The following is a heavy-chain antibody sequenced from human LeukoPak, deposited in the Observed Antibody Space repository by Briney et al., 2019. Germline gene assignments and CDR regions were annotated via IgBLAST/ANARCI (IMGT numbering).Heavy chain of an antibody. CDR2: IYYSGGT. J-gene: IGHJ4*02. CDR1: GGSISSSSYY. V-gene: IGHV4-39*02. D-gene: IGHD3-10*01. Sequence: SETLSLTCTVSGGSISSSSYYWGWIRQPPGKGLEWIGSIYYSGGTYYNPSLKSRVTISVDTSKNQFSLKLSSVTAADTAVYYCVTEGGYGSGSYYRFDYWGQGTLVTVSS. CDR3: VTEGGYGSGSYYRFDY.